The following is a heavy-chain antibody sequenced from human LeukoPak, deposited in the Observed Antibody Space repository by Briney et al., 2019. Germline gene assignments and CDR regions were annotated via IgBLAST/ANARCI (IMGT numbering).Heavy chain of an antibody. CDR1: GGSISSSSYY. J-gene: IGHJ5*01. D-gene: IGHD4/OR15-4a*01. Sequence: PSETLSLTCTVSGGSISSSSYYWGWIRQPPGKGLEWIGSVHYSGSPYYNPSLKNRVSISVDTSKNQFSLSLTSVTAADTAVYYCARQDYVDHGAPNWFDPWGQGTLVTVSS. V-gene: IGHV4-39*01. CDR2: VHYSGSP. CDR3: ARQDYVDHGAPNWFDP.